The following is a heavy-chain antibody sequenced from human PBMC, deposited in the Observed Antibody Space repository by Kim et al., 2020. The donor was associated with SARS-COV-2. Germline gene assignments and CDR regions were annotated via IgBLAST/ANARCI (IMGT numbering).Heavy chain of an antibody. V-gene: IGHV3-21*01. J-gene: IGHJ4*02. CDR1: GFTFSSYN. CDR2: ISGTSTYT. D-gene: IGHD5-18*01. CDR3: ARERGYNYGYADY. Sequence: GGSLRLSCAASGFTFSSYNMNWVRQAPGKGLEWVASISGTSTYTYYADSLKGRFTISRDNAKNSLYLQMNSLRAEDTAIYYCARERGYNYGYADYWGQGTLITVSS.